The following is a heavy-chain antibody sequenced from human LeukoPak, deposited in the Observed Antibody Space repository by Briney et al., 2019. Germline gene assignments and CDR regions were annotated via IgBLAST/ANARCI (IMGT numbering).Heavy chain of an antibody. Sequence: SGGSLRLSCAASGFTFSSYSMDWVRQAPGKGLEWVSSISSSSSYIYYADSVKGRFTISRDNAKNSLYLQMNSLRAEDTAVYYCARCSSGPLDYWGQGTLVTVSS. CDR2: ISSSSSYI. J-gene: IGHJ4*02. D-gene: IGHD6-19*01. CDR1: GFTFSSYS. V-gene: IGHV3-21*01. CDR3: ARCSSGPLDY.